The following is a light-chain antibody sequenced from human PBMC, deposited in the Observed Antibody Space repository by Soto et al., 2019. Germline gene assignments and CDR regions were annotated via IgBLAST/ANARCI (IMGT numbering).Light chain of an antibody. J-gene: IGLJ1*01. V-gene: IGLV2-14*01. CDR1: SSDVGGYNH. CDR3: SSHTASTTRI. Sequence: QSVLTQPASVPGSPGQSITISCTGTSSDVGGYNHVSWYQHHPGKAPKRTIYEVTKRPSGVSNRFSGSKSGDTASLTIAGLQAEDEADYYCSSHTASTTRIFGTGTKLTVL. CDR2: EVT.